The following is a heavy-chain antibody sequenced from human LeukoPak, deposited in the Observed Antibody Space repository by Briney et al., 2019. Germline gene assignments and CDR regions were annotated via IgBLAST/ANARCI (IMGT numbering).Heavy chain of an antibody. Sequence: GGSLRLSCAASGFTFSNAWMSWVRQAPGKGLEWVGRIKSKTDGGTTDYAAPVKGRFTISRDDSKNTAYLQMNSLKTEDTAVYYCTTPHSSSSTIAPYYYYYYMDVWGKGTTVTVSS. V-gene: IGHV3-15*01. D-gene: IGHD6-13*01. CDR3: TTPHSSSSTIAPYYYYYYMDV. CDR1: GFTFSNAW. J-gene: IGHJ6*03. CDR2: IKSKTDGGTT.